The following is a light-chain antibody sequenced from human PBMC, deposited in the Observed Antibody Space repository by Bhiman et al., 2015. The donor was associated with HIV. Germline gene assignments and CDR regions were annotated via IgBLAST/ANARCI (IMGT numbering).Light chain of an antibody. Sequence: QSVLTQPPSVSGAPGQRVTISCTGSSSNIGAGYDVHWYQQLPGTAPKLLIYTNNNRPSGVPDRFSGSKSGASASLAITGLQAEDEADYYCSSLTSSLTYVFGTGTNVTVL. J-gene: IGLJ1*01. V-gene: IGLV1-40*01. CDR3: SSLTSSLTYV. CDR1: SSNIGAGYD. CDR2: TNN.